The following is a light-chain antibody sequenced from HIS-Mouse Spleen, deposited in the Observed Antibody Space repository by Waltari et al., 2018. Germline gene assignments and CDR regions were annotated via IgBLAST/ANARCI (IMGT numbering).Light chain of an antibody. V-gene: IGLV2-23*02. CDR3: CSYAGSSTFEV. J-gene: IGLJ2*01. CDR2: EDS. Sequence: QSALTQPASVSGSPGQSITISCTGTSSDVGSYNLVPWYQQHPGKAPKLMIYEDSKRPSRVSKRFSCSKSGNTASLTIAGLQAEDEADYYCCSYAGSSTFEVFGGGTKLTVL. CDR1: SSDVGSYNL.